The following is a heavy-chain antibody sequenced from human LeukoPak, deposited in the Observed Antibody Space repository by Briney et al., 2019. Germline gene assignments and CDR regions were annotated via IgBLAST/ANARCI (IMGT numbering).Heavy chain of an antibody. CDR1: GGTFSSYT. Sequence: GASVKVSCKASGGTFSSYTICWVRQAHGQGREWMGRIIPILGITNSAQKFQGRVTITADKSTSTAYMELSSLRPEDKAAYYCATTWRLGSCSSTSCYRQGYWGQGTLVTVSS. J-gene: IGHJ4*02. CDR3: ATTWRLGSCSSTSCYRQGY. V-gene: IGHV1-69*02. CDR2: IIPILGIT. D-gene: IGHD2-2*01.